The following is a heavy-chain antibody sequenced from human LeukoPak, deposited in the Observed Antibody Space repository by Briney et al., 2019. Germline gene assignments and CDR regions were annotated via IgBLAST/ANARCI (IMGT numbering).Heavy chain of an antibody. J-gene: IGHJ4*02. CDR3: ARRRGYFDWLRHTPFDY. CDR2: INHSGST. Sequence: ASETLSLTCAVYGGSFSGYYWSWIRQPPGKGLEWIGEINHSGSTNYNPSLKSRVTISVDTSKNQFSLKLSSVTAADTAVYYCARRRGYFDWLRHTPFDYWGQGTLVTVSS. V-gene: IGHV4-34*01. D-gene: IGHD3-9*01. CDR1: GGSFSGYY.